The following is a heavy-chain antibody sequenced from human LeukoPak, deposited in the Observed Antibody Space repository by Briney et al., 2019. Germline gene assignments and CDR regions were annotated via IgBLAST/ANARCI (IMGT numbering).Heavy chain of an antibody. V-gene: IGHV4-4*07. CDR2: IYTSGST. D-gene: IGHD1-26*01. CDR3: ARDARDTSGSYPYFNY. J-gene: IGHJ4*02. Sequence: KPSETLSLTCAVYGGSFSGYYWSWIRQPAGKGLEWIGRIYTSGSTNYNPSLKSRVTMSVDTSKNQFSLKLSSVTAADTAVYYCARDARDTSGSYPYFNYWGQGTLVTVSS. CDR1: GGSFSGYY.